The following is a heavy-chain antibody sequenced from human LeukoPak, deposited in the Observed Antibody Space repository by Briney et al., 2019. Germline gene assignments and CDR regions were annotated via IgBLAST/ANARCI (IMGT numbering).Heavy chain of an antibody. Sequence: GGSLRLSCAASGFTFSSYSMNWVRQAPGKGLEWVSYISSSSSTIYYADSVKGRFTISRDNAKNSLYLQMNSLRAEDTAVYYCASAKNYYGSGSYSVYWGQGTLVTVSS. CDR2: ISSSSSTI. D-gene: IGHD3-10*01. V-gene: IGHV3-48*04. CDR1: GFTFSSYS. CDR3: ASAKNYYGSGSYSVY. J-gene: IGHJ4*02.